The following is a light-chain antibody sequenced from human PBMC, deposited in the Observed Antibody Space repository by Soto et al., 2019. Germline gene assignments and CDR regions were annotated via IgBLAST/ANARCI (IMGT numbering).Light chain of an antibody. CDR1: QSVSIL. CDR3: QRYNNWPHT. J-gene: IGKJ4*01. V-gene: IGKV3-15*01. CDR2: DTS. Sequence: EIVMTQSPATLSVSPGERATLSCRASQSVSILLAWYQHKPGQTPRLLIYDTSARATGVPARFSGSRSGPEFTLTINSLQSEDFAIYYCQRYNNWPHTFGGGTKVDIK.